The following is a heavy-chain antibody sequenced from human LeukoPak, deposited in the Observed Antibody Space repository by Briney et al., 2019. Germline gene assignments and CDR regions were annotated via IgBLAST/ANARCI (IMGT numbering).Heavy chain of an antibody. Sequence: GGSLRLSCAASGFTVSTNYMNWVRQAPGKGLEWVSILYSGSSTYYADSVKGRFTISRDNSKNTLYLQMNNLKAEDTAVYYCAKDVSGGNWGQGTLVTVSS. D-gene: IGHD1-14*01. CDR2: LYSGSST. CDR1: GFTVSTNY. V-gene: IGHV3-53*01. CDR3: AKDVSGGN. J-gene: IGHJ4*02.